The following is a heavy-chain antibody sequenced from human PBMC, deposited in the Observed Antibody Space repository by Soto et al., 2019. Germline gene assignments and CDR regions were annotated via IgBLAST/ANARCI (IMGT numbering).Heavy chain of an antibody. Sequence: EVQLVESGGGLVQPGGSLRLSCATSGITFSSYEMNWVRQAPGKGLEWVSYISSSGSTIYYADSVKGRFTISRDNAKNSLYLHMNSLRDEDTAVYYCARKNAVAVDFDYWGQGTLVTVSS. CDR2: ISSSGSTI. CDR1: GITFSSYE. J-gene: IGHJ4*02. CDR3: ARKNAVAVDFDY. D-gene: IGHD6-19*01. V-gene: IGHV3-48*03.